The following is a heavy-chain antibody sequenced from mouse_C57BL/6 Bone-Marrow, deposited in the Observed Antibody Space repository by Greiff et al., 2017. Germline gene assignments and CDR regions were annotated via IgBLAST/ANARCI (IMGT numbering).Heavy chain of an antibody. V-gene: IGHV1-64*01. CDR1: GYTFTSYW. CDR3: AREGLLPYYCYY. Sequence: VKLQQPGAELVKPGASVTLSCKASGYTFTSYWMHWVKQRTGQGLEWIGMIHPNSGSTNYNEKFKSKATLTVDKSSSTAYMQLSSLTSEDSAVYYCAREGLLPYYCYYWGQGTTLPVSS. J-gene: IGHJ2*01. D-gene: IGHD1-1*01. CDR2: IHPNSGST.